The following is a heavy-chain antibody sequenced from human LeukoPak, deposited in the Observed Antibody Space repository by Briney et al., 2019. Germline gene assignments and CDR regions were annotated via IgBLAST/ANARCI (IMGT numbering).Heavy chain of an antibody. J-gene: IGHJ4*02. Sequence: PSETLSLTCTVSGGSISSYYWSWLRQPPGKGLEWLGYIYYSGSTNYNPSLKSRVTISVDTSKNQFSLKLSSVTAADTAVYYCARAESSGWYPYFDYWGQGTLVTVSS. CDR3: ARAESSGWYPYFDY. CDR2: IYYSGST. V-gene: IGHV4-59*01. D-gene: IGHD6-19*01. CDR1: GGSISSYY.